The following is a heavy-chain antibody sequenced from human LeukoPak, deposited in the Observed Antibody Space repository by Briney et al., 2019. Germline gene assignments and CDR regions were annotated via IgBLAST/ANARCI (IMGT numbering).Heavy chain of an antibody. V-gene: IGHV1-2*02. D-gene: IGHD6-19*01. Sequence: ASVKVSCKASGYTFTGYYMHWVRQAPGQGLAWMGWINPNSGGTNYAQKFQGRVTMTRDTSISTAYMELSRLRSDDTAVYYCARDGERYSSGWLGHDYWGQGTLVTVSS. CDR2: INPNSGGT. CDR1: GYTFTGYY. J-gene: IGHJ4*02. CDR3: ARDGERYSSGWLGHDY.